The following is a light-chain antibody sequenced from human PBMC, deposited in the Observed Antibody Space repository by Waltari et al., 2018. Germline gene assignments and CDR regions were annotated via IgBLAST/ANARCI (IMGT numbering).Light chain of an antibody. CDR3: QSADSSGTYVV. Sequence: SYDLTQPPSVSVSPGQTARITCSGEALPKRYAYWYQQKPGQAPVLVIYKDIERPSGIPERFSGSRSGTTVTLTISGVQAEDEADYYCQSADSSGTYVVFGGGTKLTVL. CDR1: ALPKRY. CDR2: KDI. V-gene: IGLV3-25*03. J-gene: IGLJ2*01.